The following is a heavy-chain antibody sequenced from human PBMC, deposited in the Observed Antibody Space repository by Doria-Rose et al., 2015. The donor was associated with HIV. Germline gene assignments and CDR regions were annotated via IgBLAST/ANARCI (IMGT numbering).Heavy chain of an antibody. D-gene: IGHD6-13*01. Sequence: QITLKESGPVLVKPTETLTLTCTVSGVSLSSPGMGVSWIRQPPGKALEWLANIFPDDERSYKTSLKSRLTISRGTSKSQVVLTMTDMDPVDTATYYCARIKSSRWYHKYYFDFWGQGTRVIVSA. CDR1: GVSLSSPGMG. CDR3: ARIKSSRWYHKYYFDF. J-gene: IGHJ4*02. V-gene: IGHV2-26*01. CDR2: IFPDDER.